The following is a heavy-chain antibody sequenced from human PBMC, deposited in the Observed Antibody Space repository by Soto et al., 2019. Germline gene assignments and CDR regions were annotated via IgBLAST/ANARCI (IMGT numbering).Heavy chain of an antibody. Sequence: QVQLVQSGAEVKKPGASVKVSCKASGYTFTSYDINWVRQATGQGLEWMGWMNPNSGNTGYAQKFQGSVTMTRNTSIRTSYMELGSLRSEATAVYYCADSDWGFMTPSDYWGQGTLVTVSS. V-gene: IGHV1-8*01. J-gene: IGHJ4*02. CDR1: GYTFTSYD. D-gene: IGHD3-16*01. CDR2: MNPNSGNT. CDR3: ADSDWGFMTPSDY.